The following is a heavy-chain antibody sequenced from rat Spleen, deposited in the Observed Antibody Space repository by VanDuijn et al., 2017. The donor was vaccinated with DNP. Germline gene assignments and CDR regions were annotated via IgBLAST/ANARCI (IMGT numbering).Heavy chain of an antibody. CDR2: MSPTTRSS. V-gene: IGHV5-27*01. CDR3: TRGGTYYFDY. Sequence: EVQLVESGGGLVQPGRSLKVSCAVSGFTFSNYDMAWVRQAPTKGLEWVACMSPTTRSSYYRDSVRGRFTVSRDDSTSTLYLQMDSLRSEDTATYYCTRGGTYYFDYWGQGVLVTVSS. CDR1: GFTFSNYD. J-gene: IGHJ2*01. D-gene: IGHD4-3*01.